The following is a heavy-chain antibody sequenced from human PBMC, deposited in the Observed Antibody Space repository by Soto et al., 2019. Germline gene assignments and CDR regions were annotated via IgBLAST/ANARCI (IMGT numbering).Heavy chain of an antibody. D-gene: IGHD6-19*01. J-gene: IGHJ3*02. CDR2: ISADNGKT. V-gene: IGHV1-18*01. CDR1: GYTFTSYG. CDR3: ARVWGVAVAACDAFDI. Sequence: QVQLVQSGAEVKKPGASGKVSCKASGYTFTSYGITWVRQAPGQGLEGMGWISADNGKTNYAQKLQGRVSMTTDTSTSTGYMELRSLRSDDTAVYYCARVWGVAVAACDAFDIWGQGTMVTVSS.